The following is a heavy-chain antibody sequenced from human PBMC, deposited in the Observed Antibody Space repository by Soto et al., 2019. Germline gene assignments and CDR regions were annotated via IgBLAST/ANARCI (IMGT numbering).Heavy chain of an antibody. V-gene: IGHV3-23*01. CDR3: AKDNDDILTGYSNY. CDR2: ISGSGGST. J-gene: IGHJ4*02. D-gene: IGHD3-9*01. Sequence: GGSLRLSCASSGFTFSRYAMILVRQAPGKGLEWVSAISGSGGSTYYADSVKGRFTISRDNSKNTLSLQMNSLRAEDTAVYYCAKDNDDILTGYSNYWGQGILVTVSS. CDR1: GFTFSRYA.